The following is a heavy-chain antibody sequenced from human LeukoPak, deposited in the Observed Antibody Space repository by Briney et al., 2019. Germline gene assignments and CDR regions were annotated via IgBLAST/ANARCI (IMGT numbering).Heavy chain of an antibody. CDR3: ARDRSPYSSSWSHPNDAFDI. Sequence: ASVKVSRKASGYTFTSSGISWVRQAPRLRLEWMGWISAYNGNTNYAQKLQGRVTMTTDTSTSTAYMELRSLRADDTAVYYCARDRSPYSSSWSHPNDAFDIWGQGTMVTVSS. D-gene: IGHD6-13*01. J-gene: IGHJ3*02. CDR2: ISAYNGNT. V-gene: IGHV1-18*01. CDR1: GYTFTSSG.